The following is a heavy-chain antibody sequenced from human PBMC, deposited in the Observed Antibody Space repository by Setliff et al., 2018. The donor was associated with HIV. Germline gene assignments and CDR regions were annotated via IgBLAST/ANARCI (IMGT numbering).Heavy chain of an antibody. Sequence: GASVKVSCKASGYRFTDYYIHWVRQAPGQGLEWMGWINPKSDGTNYAQKFQGWITMTRDTSISTAYMELSRLRSDDTAVYYCARGMDYYDTSGYYQYYFDYWGQGTLVTVSS. J-gene: IGHJ4*02. CDR1: GYRFTDYY. V-gene: IGHV1-2*04. D-gene: IGHD3-22*01. CDR2: INPKSDGT. CDR3: ARGMDYYDTSGYYQYYFDY.